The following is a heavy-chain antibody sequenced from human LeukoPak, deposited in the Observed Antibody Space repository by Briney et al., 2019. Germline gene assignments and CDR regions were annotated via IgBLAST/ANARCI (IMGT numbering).Heavy chain of an antibody. Sequence: ASVKVSCKASGYTFTGYYMHWVRQAPGQGLEWMGWINPNSGGTNYAQKFQGRVTMTRDTSISTAYMELSSLRSEDTAVYYCAADYYDSSGYSDYWGQGTLVTVSS. CDR3: AADYYDSSGYSDY. V-gene: IGHV1-2*02. D-gene: IGHD3-22*01. J-gene: IGHJ4*02. CDR1: GYTFTGYY. CDR2: INPNSGGT.